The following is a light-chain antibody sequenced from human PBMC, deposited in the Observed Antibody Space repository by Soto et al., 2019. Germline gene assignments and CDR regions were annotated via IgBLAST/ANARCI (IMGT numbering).Light chain of an antibody. CDR2: DVS. CDR1: SSDVGGYNY. Sequence: QSALTQPASVSGSPGQSITISCTGTSSDVGGYNYVSWYQQHPGKAPKLMIYDVSNRPSGVSNRFSGSKSANTASLTISGLQAEDEADYYCSSYTSSINVLFGGGTKVTVL. J-gene: IGLJ2*01. V-gene: IGLV2-14*03. CDR3: SSYTSSINVL.